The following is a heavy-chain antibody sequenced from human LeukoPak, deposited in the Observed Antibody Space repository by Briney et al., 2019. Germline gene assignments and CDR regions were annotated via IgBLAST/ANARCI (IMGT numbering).Heavy chain of an antibody. Sequence: ASVKVSCTTSGYTFTNYDIVWVRPAPGQGLEWMGRIITYSYNTNYAQKLQGRVTMTTDTSTSTAYMELRSLRSDDTAVYFCVRLNESYAPLEDWGQGTLVTVSS. CDR3: VRLNESYAPLED. CDR2: IITYSYNT. J-gene: IGHJ4*02. V-gene: IGHV1-18*01. CDR1: GYTFTNYD. D-gene: IGHD1-26*01.